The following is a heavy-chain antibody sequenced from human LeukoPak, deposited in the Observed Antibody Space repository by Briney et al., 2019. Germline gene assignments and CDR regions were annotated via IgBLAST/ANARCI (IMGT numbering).Heavy chain of an antibody. J-gene: IGHJ4*02. CDR1: GGSISSYY. CDR2: IYYSGST. V-gene: IGHV4-59*08. Sequence: SETLSLTCTVSGGSISSYYWSWIRQPPGKGLEWIGYIYYSGSTNYNPSLKSRVTISVDTSKNQFSLKLSSVTAADTAVYYCARIAVAGTDYWGQGTLVTVSS. D-gene: IGHD6-19*01. CDR3: ARIAVAGTDY.